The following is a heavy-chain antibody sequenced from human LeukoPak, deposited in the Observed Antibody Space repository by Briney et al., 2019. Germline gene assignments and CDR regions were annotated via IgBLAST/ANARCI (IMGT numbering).Heavy chain of an antibody. CDR1: GYTFINYD. CDR2: MNPNIGNT. Sequence: ASVTVSCKASGYTFINYDINWVRQATGQGLEWMGWMNPNIGNTGYAQKFQGRVTITRDTSTNTAYMELSGLTSEDTAVYYCARGGAVAGHNWFDPWGQGTLVTVSS. D-gene: IGHD6-13*01. V-gene: IGHV1-8*03. J-gene: IGHJ5*02. CDR3: ARGGAVAGHNWFDP.